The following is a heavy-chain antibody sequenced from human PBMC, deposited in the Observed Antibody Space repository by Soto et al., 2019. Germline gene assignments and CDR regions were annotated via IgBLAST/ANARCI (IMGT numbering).Heavy chain of an antibody. CDR3: ARVNGYCSGGSCYRVDYFDY. V-gene: IGHV3-30-3*01. D-gene: IGHD2-15*01. J-gene: IGHJ4*02. CDR2: ISYDGSNK. Sequence: QVQLVESGGGVVQPGRSLRLSCAASGFTFSSYAMHWVRQAPGKGLEWVAVISYDGSNKYNSDSVKGRFTISRDNSKNTLYLQMSSLRAEDTVVYYCARVNGYCSGGSCYRVDYFDYWGQGTLVTVSS. CDR1: GFTFSSYA.